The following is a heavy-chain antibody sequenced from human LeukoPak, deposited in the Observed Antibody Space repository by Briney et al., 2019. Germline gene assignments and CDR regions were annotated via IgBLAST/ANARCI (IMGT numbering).Heavy chain of an antibody. Sequence: PGGSLRLSCAASAFTFTNYWMHCVRQAPGKGLVWVSRVESVGPKAIYPDTVQSPFPISRHNAKNLLYLQINSLRAEDTAVYYCARGGRDHAFDIWGQGTMVTVSS. CDR2: VESVGPKA. CDR3: ARGGRDHAFDI. CDR1: AFTFTNYW. J-gene: IGHJ3*02. D-gene: IGHD3-16*01. V-gene: IGHV3-74*01.